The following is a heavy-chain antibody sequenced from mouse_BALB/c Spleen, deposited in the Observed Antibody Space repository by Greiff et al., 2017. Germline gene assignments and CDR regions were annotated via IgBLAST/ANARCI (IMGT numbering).Heavy chain of an antibody. CDR3: ARDYGSSYWFAY. V-gene: IGHV14-3*02. CDR1: GFNIKDTY. CDR2: IDPANGNT. J-gene: IGHJ3*01. D-gene: IGHD1-1*01. Sequence: VQLQQSGAELVKPGASVKLSCTASGFNIKDTYMHWVKQRPEQGLEWIGRIDPANGNTKYDPKFQGKATITADTSSNTAYLQLSSLTSEDTAVYYCARDYGSSYWFAYLGQGTLVTVSA.